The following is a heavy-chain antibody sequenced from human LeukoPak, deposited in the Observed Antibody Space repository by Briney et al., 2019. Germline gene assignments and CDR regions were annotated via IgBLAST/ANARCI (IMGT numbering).Heavy chain of an antibody. Sequence: ASVKVSCKASGYTFTSYYMHWVRQAPGRGLEWMGIINPTTGDTTYAQKFQGRLTMTRDMSTSTVYMDLSSLTSEDTAVFYCARYGFSAVWQGGWHAFDIWGQGTVVTVSS. CDR3: ARYGFSAVWQGGWHAFDI. J-gene: IGHJ3*02. CDR1: GYTFTSYY. V-gene: IGHV1-46*01. CDR2: INPTTGDT. D-gene: IGHD2-15*01.